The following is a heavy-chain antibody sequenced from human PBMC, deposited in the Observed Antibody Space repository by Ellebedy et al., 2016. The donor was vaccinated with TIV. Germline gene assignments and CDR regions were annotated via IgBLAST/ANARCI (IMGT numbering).Heavy chain of an antibody. Sequence: MPSETLSPTCTVPGGSVNSANYYWSWIRQPPGKGLEWIGYMSYSGRTDYNPSLKRRATVSIDTSKNQFSLKLSSVTAADTAVYYCARELSGNNRHAFDYWGQGTLVTVSS. CDR1: GGSVNSANYY. CDR3: ARELSGNNRHAFDY. CDR2: MSYSGRT. D-gene: IGHD1-14*01. J-gene: IGHJ4*02. V-gene: IGHV4-61*01.